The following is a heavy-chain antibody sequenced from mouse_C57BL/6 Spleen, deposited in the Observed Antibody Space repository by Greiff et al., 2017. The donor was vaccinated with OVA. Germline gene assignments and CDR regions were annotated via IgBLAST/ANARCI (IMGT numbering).Heavy chain of an antibody. Sequence: VQLQQSGAELVKPGASVKLSCKASGYTFTSYWMHWVKQRPGRGLEWIGRIDPNSGGTKYNEKFKSKATLTVDKPSSTAYMQLSSLTSEDSAVYYCARTGPLTTVVANYAMDYWGQGTSVTVSS. V-gene: IGHV1-72*01. CDR2: IDPNSGGT. CDR3: ARTGPLTTVVANYAMDY. CDR1: GYTFTSYW. J-gene: IGHJ4*01. D-gene: IGHD1-1*01.